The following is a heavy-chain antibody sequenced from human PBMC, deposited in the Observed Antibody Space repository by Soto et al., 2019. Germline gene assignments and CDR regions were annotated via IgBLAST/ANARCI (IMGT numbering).Heavy chain of an antibody. CDR2: ISSSSATI. CDR3: ARPPTTVASDY. CDR1: GFTFSHYG. J-gene: IGHJ4*02. Sequence: EVQLVESGGGLVQPGGSLRLSCAASGFTFSHYGMNWVRQAPGKGLAWVSYISSSSATIQYADSVKGRFTISRDNAKKSLYLQMNSLSDEDTAVYYCARPPTTVASDYWGQGTLVTVSS. V-gene: IGHV3-48*02. D-gene: IGHD4-17*01.